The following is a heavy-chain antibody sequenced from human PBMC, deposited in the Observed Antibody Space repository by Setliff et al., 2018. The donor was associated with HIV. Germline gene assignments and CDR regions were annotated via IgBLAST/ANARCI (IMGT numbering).Heavy chain of an antibody. Sequence: PGGSLRLSCAVSGFTFDDYAMHWVRQAPGKGLEWVSGISWNSGSIGYADSVKGRFTISRDNAKNSLYLQMNSLRAEDTAIYYCARDDPAGGIDFWGQGTLVTVS. CDR1: GFTFDDYA. CDR2: ISWNSGSI. V-gene: IGHV3-9*01. CDR3: ARDDPAGGIDF. J-gene: IGHJ4*02. D-gene: IGHD1-26*01.